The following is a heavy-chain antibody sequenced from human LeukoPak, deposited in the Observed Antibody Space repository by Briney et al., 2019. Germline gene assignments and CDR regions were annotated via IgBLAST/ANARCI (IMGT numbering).Heavy chain of an antibody. V-gene: IGHV1-69*13. J-gene: IGHJ4*02. Sequence: ASVKVSCKPSGGTLTSPSMTWVRQAPGQGLELMGSVIPVFGSPNYAQKFRGRITITVGDSTKTADMELSSLTSEDTAMYYCALGYYDIVTGYPLFSDNWDQVTLVTVSS. D-gene: IGHD3-9*01. CDR3: ALGYYDIVTGYPLFSDN. CDR1: GGTLTSPS. CDR2: VIPVFGSP.